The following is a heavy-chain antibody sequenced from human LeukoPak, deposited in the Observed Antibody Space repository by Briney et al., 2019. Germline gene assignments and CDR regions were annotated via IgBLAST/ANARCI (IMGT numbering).Heavy chain of an antibody. CDR1: GFTFGNYA. CDR2: ITGGSGGT. J-gene: IGHJ4*02. CDR3: AKDGKGYCTSSSCYLNIDY. V-gene: IGHV3-23*01. Sequence: PGRSLTLSCAASGFTFGNYAMSWIRHAPGKGLEWVSAITGGSGGTYYEDSVKSRFTISRDNAKNTVYLQMNSLRAEDTAVYYGAKDGKGYCTSSSCYLNIDYWGQGTLVTVSS. D-gene: IGHD2-15*01.